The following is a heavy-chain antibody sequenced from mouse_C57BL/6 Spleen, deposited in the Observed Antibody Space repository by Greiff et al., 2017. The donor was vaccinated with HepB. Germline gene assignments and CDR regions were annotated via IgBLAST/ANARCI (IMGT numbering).Heavy chain of an antibody. CDR1: GYTFTSYW. V-gene: IGHV1-69*01. J-gene: IGHJ2*01. CDR3: ARVGEYFDS. Sequence: VQLQQPGAELVMPGASVKLSCKASGYTFTSYWMHWVKQRPGQGLEWIGEIDPSDSYTNYNQKFKGKSTLTVDKSSSTAYMQLSSLTSEDSAVYYSARVGEYFDSWGHSTTLSVSS. CDR2: IDPSDSYT.